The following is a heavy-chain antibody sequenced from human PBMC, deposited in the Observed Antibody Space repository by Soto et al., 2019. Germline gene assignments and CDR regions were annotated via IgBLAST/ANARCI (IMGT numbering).Heavy chain of an antibody. D-gene: IGHD3-9*01. CDR1: GGTFISYT. CDR2: IIPILGIA. V-gene: IGHV1-69*04. CDR3: AREEHYDILTGPANDAFDI. J-gene: IGHJ3*02. Sequence: SVKVSCKASGGTFISYTISWVRQAPGQGLEWMGRIIPILGIANYAQKFQGRVTITADTSTSTAYMELSSLRSEDTAVYYCAREEHYDILTGPANDAFDIWGQGTMVTVSS.